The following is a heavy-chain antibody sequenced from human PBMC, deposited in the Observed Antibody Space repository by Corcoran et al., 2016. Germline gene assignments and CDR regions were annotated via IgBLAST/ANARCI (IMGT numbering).Heavy chain of an antibody. CDR3: ARDGYRVRGANYYYFDY. Sequence: EVQLVESGGGLVKPGGSLRLSCAASGFTFSSYSMNWVRQAPGKGLEWVSSISSSSSYIYYADSVKGRFTISRDNAKNSLYLQMNSLRAEDTAVYYCARDGYRVRGANYYYFDYWGQGTLVTVSS. V-gene: IGHV3-21*01. D-gene: IGHD3-10*01. CDR1: GFTFSSYS. J-gene: IGHJ4*02. CDR2: ISSSSSYI.